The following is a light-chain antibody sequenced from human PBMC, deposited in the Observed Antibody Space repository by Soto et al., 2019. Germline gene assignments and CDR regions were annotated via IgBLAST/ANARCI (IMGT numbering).Light chain of an antibody. Sequence: QSALTQPASVSGSPGQSITISCTGTSSDVGGYNYVSWYQRHPGKAPKLMIYEVSNRPSGVSNRFSGSKSGNTASLTISGLHAEYEADYYCSSYTSSSTLLVFGGGTKLTVL. CDR1: SSDVGGYNY. CDR2: EVS. CDR3: SSYTSSSTLLV. V-gene: IGLV2-14*01. J-gene: IGLJ2*01.